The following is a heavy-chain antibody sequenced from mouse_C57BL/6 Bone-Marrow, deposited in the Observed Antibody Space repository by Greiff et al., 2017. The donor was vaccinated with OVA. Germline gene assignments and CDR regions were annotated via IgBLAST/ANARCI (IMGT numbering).Heavy chain of an antibody. CDR1: GYTFTDYY. J-gene: IGHJ3*01. V-gene: IGHV1-26*01. CDR3: ARPPTTVVARGFAY. Sequence: VQLQQSGPELVKPGASVKISCKASGYTFTDYYMNWVKQSHGKSLEWIGDINPNNGGTSYNQKFKGKATLTVDKSSSTAYMELRSLTSEDSAVYYCARPPTTVVARGFAYWGQGTLVTVSA. D-gene: IGHD1-1*01. CDR2: INPNNGGT.